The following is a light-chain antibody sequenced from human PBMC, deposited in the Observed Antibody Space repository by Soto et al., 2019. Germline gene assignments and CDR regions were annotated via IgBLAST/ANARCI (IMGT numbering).Light chain of an antibody. CDR2: SDA. V-gene: IGLV1-47*01. CDR1: SPNIGSNY. Sequence: QSVLTQPPSASGTPGQRVTISCSGSSPNIGSNYVYWYQQLPGTAPKLLIYSDAQRPSGVPDRISGSKSGTSASLAIRGLRSEDEGDYYCSLYTSSNTLGGVFGGGTKLTVL. J-gene: IGLJ3*02. CDR3: SLYTSSNTLGGV.